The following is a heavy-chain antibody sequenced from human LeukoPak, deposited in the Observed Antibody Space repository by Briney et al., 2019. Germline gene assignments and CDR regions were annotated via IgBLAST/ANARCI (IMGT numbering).Heavy chain of an antibody. J-gene: IGHJ6*03. V-gene: IGHV3-15*01. Sequence: GGSLRLSCAASGFTFSNAWMSWVRQAPGKGLEWVGRIKSKTDGGTTDYAAPVKGRFTISRDDPKNTLYLQMNSLKTEDTAVYYCTTASLAVAGPYYYYYYMDVWGKGTTVTVSS. CDR2: IKSKTDGGTT. CDR1: GFTFSNAW. CDR3: TTASLAVAGPYYYYYYMDV. D-gene: IGHD6-19*01.